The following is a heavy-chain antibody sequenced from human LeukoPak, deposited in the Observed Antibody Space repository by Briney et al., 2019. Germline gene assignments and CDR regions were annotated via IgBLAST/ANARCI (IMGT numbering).Heavy chain of an antibody. CDR3: ARTEYFFDD. CDR2: IYYSGST. Sequence: SDTLSLPCSVSGGSFRRYDGSWIRQPPGERLEWIGYIYYSGSTNYTASHKSRGSMSVDTSKNQFSLSLNSLTAADTAVYYCARTEYFFDDWGQGTLVTVS. D-gene: IGHD3-10*01. J-gene: IGHJ4*02. CDR1: GGSFRRYD. V-gene: IGHV4-59*07.